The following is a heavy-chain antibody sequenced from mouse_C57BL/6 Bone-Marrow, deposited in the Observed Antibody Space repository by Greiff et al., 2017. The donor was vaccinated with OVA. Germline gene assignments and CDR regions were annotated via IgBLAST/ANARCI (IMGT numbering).Heavy chain of an antibody. D-gene: IGHD2-4*01. Sequence: QVQLQQSGAELARPGASVKLSCKASGYTFTSYGISWVKQRTGQGLEWIGEIYPRSGNTYYNEKFQGKATLTADTSSSTAYMVLRSRPSEDASVYYGARSAIYYYYDGAWFAYWGQGTLVTVTA. V-gene: IGHV1-81*01. CDR3: ARSAIYYYYDGAWFAY. CDR2: IYPRSGNT. J-gene: IGHJ3*01. CDR1: GYTFTSYG.